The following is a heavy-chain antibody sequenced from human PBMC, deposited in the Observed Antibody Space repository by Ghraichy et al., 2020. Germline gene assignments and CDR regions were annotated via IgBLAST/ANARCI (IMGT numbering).Heavy chain of an antibody. CDR1: GGSVSSGSYY. V-gene: IGHV4-61*01. J-gene: IGHJ4*02. Sequence: SQTLSLTCTVSGGSVSSGSYYWSWIRQPPGKGLEWIGYIYYSGSTNYNPSLKSRVTISVDTSKNQFSLKLSSVTAADTAVYYCARVTGWPKQWLAYYFDYWGQVTLVTVSS. CDR3: ARVTGWPKQWLAYYFDY. CDR2: IYYSGST. D-gene: IGHD6-19*01.